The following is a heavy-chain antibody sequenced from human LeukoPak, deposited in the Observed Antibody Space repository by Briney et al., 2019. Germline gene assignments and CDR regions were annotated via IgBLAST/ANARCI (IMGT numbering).Heavy chain of an antibody. Sequence: PGGSLRLSCAASGFTFSSYAMSWVRQAPGKGLEWVSAISGSGGSTYYADSVKGRFTISRDNSKNTLYLQMNSLRAEDTAVYYCAKSNNPTRYNWNYVFDYWGQGTLVTVSS. CDR2: ISGSGGST. J-gene: IGHJ4*02. CDR1: GFTFSSYA. V-gene: IGHV3-23*01. D-gene: IGHD1-7*01. CDR3: AKSNNPTRYNWNYVFDY.